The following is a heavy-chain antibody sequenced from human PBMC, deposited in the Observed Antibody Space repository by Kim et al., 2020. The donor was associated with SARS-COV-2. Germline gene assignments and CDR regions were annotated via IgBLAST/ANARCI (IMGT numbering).Heavy chain of an antibody. Sequence: GGSLSLSCAASGVSFSSYAMHWVRQAPGKGLDWVALISYDGSIKYNTDSVKGRFTISRDNSKTSLFLQMNSLRPEDTAVYYCARSVCSRNRCSHYMDVWGKGTTVTVSS. V-gene: IGHV3-30-3*01. CDR2: ISYDGSIK. J-gene: IGHJ6*03. CDR3: ARSVCSRNRCSHYMDV. D-gene: IGHD2-2*01. CDR1: GVSFSSYA.